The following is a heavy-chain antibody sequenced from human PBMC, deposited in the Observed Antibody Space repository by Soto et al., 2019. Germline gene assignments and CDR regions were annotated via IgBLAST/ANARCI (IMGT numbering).Heavy chain of an antibody. CDR2: IIPIFGTA. D-gene: IGHD3-3*01. CDR1: GGTFSSYA. V-gene: IGHV1-69*13. Sequence: SVKVSCKASGGTFSSYAISWVRQAPGQGLEWMGGIIPIFGTANYAQKFQGRVTITADESTSTAYMELSSLRSEDTAVYYCARGVLRFLEWLPSYYYGMDVWGQGTTVTVS. J-gene: IGHJ6*02. CDR3: ARGVLRFLEWLPSYYYGMDV.